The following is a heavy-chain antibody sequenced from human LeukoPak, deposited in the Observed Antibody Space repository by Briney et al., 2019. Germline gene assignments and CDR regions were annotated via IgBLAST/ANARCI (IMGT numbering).Heavy chain of an antibody. V-gene: IGHV1-69*13. CDR3: ARGPRNQEDYYFDY. CDR2: IIPIFGTA. CDR1: GGTFSSYA. D-gene: IGHD1-14*01. J-gene: IGHJ4*02. Sequence: EASVTVSCKASGGTFSSYAISWVRQAPGQGLEWMGGIIPIFGTANYAQKFQGRVTITADESTSTAYMELSSLRSEDTAVYYCARGPRNQEDYYFDYWGQGTLVTVSS.